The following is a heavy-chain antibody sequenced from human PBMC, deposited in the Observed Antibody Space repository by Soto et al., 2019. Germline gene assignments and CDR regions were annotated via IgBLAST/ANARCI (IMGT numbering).Heavy chain of an antibody. V-gene: IGHV1-69*02. J-gene: IGHJ5*02. CDR3: AHGRWEESRDGSRGWFDP. Sequence: QVQLVQSGAEVKKPGSSVKVSCKASVGTFSSYTISWVRQAPGQGLEWMGRIIPILGIANYAQKFQGRVTITADKSTSTAYMELSSLRSEDTGVYYCAHGRWEESRDGSRGWFDPWGQGTLVTVSS. CDR1: VGTFSSYT. D-gene: IGHD1-26*01. CDR2: IIPILGIA.